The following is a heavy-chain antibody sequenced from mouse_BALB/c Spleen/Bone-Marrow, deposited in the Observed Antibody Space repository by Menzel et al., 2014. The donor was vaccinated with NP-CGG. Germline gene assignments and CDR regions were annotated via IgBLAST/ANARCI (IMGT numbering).Heavy chain of an antibody. CDR3: ARGGNYLDY. Sequence: EVMLVESGGGLVKPGGSLKLSCAASGSTFSSYAMSWVRQSPEKRLEWVAEISSGGSYTYYPDTVTGRFTISRDNAKNTLYLEMSSLRSEDTAMYYCARGGNYLDYWGQGTTLTVSS. V-gene: IGHV5-9-4*01. J-gene: IGHJ2*01. CDR1: GSTFSSYA. CDR2: ISSGGSYT.